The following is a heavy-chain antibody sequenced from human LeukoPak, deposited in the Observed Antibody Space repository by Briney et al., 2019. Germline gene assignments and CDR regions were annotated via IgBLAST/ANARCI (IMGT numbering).Heavy chain of an antibody. D-gene: IGHD1-7*01. CDR1: GLTFSSYA. Sequence: PGRSLRLSCAASGLTFSSYAMHWVRQSPGKGLGWVAVISYDGSNKYYADSVKGRFTISRDNSKNTLYLQMNSLRAEDTAVYYCARDQRDFIATTPLDMWGQGTMVTVSS. V-gene: IGHV3-30-3*01. J-gene: IGHJ3*02. CDR2: ISYDGSNK. CDR3: ARDQRDFIATTPLDM.